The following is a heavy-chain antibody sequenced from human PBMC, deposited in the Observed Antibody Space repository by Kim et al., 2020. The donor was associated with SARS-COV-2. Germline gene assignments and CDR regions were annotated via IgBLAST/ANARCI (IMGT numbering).Heavy chain of an antibody. J-gene: IGHJ6*02. CDR3: ARVRAYISSSGLDV. Sequence: AQKFQGRVTMTRDTSISSAYLELSRLRSDDTAVYYCARVRAYISSSGLDVWGQGTTVTVSS. D-gene: IGHD6-6*01. V-gene: IGHV1-2*02.